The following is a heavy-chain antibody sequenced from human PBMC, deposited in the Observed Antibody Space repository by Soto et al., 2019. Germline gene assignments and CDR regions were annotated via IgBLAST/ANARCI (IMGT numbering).Heavy chain of an antibody. CDR1: GYTFTYYY. V-gene: IGHV1-2*02. Sequence: QVQLVQSGAEVKKPGASLKVSCKASGYTFTYYYVHWVRQAPGQGLEWMGWINPNSGGTKTAQKFQGRVTVTRDTSISTAYMDLSRLRSDDTAVYYCARDVTRTQSCTNGVCYYHYYDMDVWGQGTMVTVSS. CDR3: ARDVTRTQSCTNGVCYYHYYDMDV. D-gene: IGHD2-8*01. J-gene: IGHJ6*02. CDR2: INPNSGGT.